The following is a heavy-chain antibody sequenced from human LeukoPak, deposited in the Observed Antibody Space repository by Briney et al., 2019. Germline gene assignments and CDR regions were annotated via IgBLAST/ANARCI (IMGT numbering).Heavy chain of an antibody. CDR3: AREESLVLYDY. V-gene: IGHV4-39*07. J-gene: IGHJ4*02. D-gene: IGHD6-13*01. CDR1: GDSISSSTYSTTYY. Sequence: SETLSLTCTVSGDSISSSTYSTTYYWGWIRQPPGKGLEWIGSITYSGTTHYNASLKSRVTISVDTSKNQFSLKLSSVTAADTAVYYCAREESLVLYDYWGQGTLVTVSS. CDR2: ITYSGTT.